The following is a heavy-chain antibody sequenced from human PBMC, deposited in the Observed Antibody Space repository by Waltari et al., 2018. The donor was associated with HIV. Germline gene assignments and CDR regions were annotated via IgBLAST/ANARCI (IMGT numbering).Heavy chain of an antibody. Sequence: QGQLVESGGGVVQPGGSLRLSCAASGFSFSISGMHWVRQAPGKGLEWVTFIGYDGNTKYYADSVKGRFTISRDNSKNTLYLQMSSLRAEDTAVYYCAKELRSGYSYYYYGMDVWGQGTTVTVSS. V-gene: IGHV3-30*02. J-gene: IGHJ6*02. CDR3: AKELRSGYSYYYYGMDV. CDR1: GFSFSISG. CDR2: IGYDGNTK. D-gene: IGHD2-15*01.